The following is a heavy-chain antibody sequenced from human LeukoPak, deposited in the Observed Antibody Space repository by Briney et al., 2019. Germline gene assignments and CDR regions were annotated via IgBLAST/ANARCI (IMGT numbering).Heavy chain of an antibody. Sequence: SETPSLTCAVSGGSISSYYWSWIRQPPGKGLEWIGYIYYSGSANYNPSLKSRVTISVDTSKNQFSLKLSSVTAADTAVYYCARGAGPFDWFDPWGQGTLVTVSS. CDR3: ARGAGPFDWFDP. V-gene: IGHV4-59*01. CDR2: IYYSGSA. J-gene: IGHJ5*02. D-gene: IGHD6-19*01. CDR1: GGSISSYY.